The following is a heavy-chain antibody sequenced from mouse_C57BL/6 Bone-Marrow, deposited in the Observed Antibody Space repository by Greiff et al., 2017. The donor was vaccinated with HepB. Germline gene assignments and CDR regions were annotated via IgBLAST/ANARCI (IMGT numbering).Heavy chain of an antibody. Sequence: QVQLQQSGPELVKPGASVKISCKASGYAFSSSWMNWVKQRPGKGLEWIGRIYPGDGDTNYNGKFKGKATLTADKSSSTAYMQLSSLTSEDSAVYFCAREGFYYDYGTYGGQGTTLTVSS. CDR1: GYAFSSSW. CDR2: IYPGDGDT. CDR3: AREGFYYDYGTY. V-gene: IGHV1-82*01. J-gene: IGHJ2*01. D-gene: IGHD2-4*01.